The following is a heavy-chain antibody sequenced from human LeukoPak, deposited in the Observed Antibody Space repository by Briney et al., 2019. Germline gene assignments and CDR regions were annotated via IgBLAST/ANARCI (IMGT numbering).Heavy chain of an antibody. CDR2: ISGRGGRT. D-gene: IGHD1-26*01. CDR1: GLTFSSYA. Sequence: GGSLRLSCAASGLTFSSYAMSWDSQAQGKGREWVSAISGRGGRTNYADSVKGRFTISRDNSKNTLYLQMNSLRAEDTAVYYCAKGGKWTPSHYYYYYYMDVWGKGTTVTVSS. J-gene: IGHJ6*03. V-gene: IGHV3-23*01. CDR3: AKGGKWTPSHYYYYYYMDV.